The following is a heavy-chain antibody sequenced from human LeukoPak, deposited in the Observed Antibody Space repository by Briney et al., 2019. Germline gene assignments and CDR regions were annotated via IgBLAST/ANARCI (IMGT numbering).Heavy chain of an antibody. Sequence: PSETLSLTCAISGGSFTDYYWSWIRQPPGKGLEWIGDINDSGSTNSSPSLKSRVVISLDTSKSQLSLKLSPVTAADTATYFCARGGRGTSSRPLDYGGQETLVTVSS. D-gene: IGHD1-1*01. CDR3: ARGGRGTSSRPLDY. V-gene: IGHV4-34*01. CDR2: INDSGST. CDR1: GGSFTDYY. J-gene: IGHJ4*02.